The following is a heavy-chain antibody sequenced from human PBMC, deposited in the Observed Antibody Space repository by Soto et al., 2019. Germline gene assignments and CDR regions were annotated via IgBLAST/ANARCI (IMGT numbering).Heavy chain of an antibody. CDR1: GYSVSSNTAS. Sequence: QTLSLTCPISGYSVSSNTASWNLIRQSPSRGLEWLGRTYFRSKWYNDYAVSVKSRIIINPDTSNNQFSLQLNSVTPEDTAVYFCAKGDNLGPKTGYAFDPWGQGIMVTVSS. CDR2: TYFRSKWYN. V-gene: IGHV6-1*01. J-gene: IGHJ5*02. CDR3: AKGDNLGPKTGYAFDP. D-gene: IGHD5-12*01.